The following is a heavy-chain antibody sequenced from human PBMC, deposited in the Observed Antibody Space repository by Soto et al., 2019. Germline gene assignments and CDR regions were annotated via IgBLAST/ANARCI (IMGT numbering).Heavy chain of an antibody. J-gene: IGHJ4*02. CDR2: INPDGSAK. Sequence: SGGSLRLSCAASGFTFSSYWKTWVRQAPGKGLEWVANINPDGSAKYYVDSVKGRFTISRDNAKNSMYLQMDSLRAEDTAVYFCARTSRSGDTGYASDYWGQGTLVTVSS. CDR1: GFTFSSYW. V-gene: IGHV3-7*01. D-gene: IGHD5-12*01. CDR3: ARTSRSGDTGYASDY.